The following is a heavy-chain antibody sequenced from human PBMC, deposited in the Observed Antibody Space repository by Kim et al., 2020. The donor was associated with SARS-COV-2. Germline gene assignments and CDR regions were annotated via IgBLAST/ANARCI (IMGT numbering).Heavy chain of an antibody. CDR1: GVTISSNDYY. CDR2: SYYTGSN. D-gene: IGHD3-10*01. J-gene: IGHJ4*01. V-gene: IGHV4-39*01. Sequence: SETLSLTCTVSGVTISSNDYYWVWIRQAPGKGLVWIRTSYYTGSNYYNPSLKRRVTMSINTNKNQFSLNLTSVTANDTAQFYCARHRTRSLWFGVLGDF. CDR3: ARHRTRSLWFGVLGDF.